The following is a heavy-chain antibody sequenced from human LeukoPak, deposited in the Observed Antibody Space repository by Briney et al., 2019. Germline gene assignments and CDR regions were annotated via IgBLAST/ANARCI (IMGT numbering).Heavy chain of an antibody. J-gene: IGHJ4*02. Sequence: ASVKVSCKASGYTFTSYDINWGRQATGQGLEWMGWMNPNSGNTGYAQKFQGRVNITRNTSISTAYMELSSLRSEDTALHYCVRWGGYCSSTSCYGRDYWGQGTLVTVSS. D-gene: IGHD2-2*01. CDR1: GYTFTSYD. CDR3: VRWGGYCSSTSCYGRDY. CDR2: MNPNSGNT. V-gene: IGHV1-8*02.